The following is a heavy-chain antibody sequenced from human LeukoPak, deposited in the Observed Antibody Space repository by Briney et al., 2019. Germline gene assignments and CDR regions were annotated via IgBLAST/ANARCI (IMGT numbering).Heavy chain of an antibody. J-gene: IGHJ4*02. Sequence: AGGSLRLSCAASGFTFNNYAMTWVRQAPGKGLEWVSVIGGSTGNTYYADSVKGRFTISRDNSKNTLYLQMNSLRAEDTAVYYCARGVDSSGYSYYFDYWGQGTLVTVSS. D-gene: IGHD3-22*01. V-gene: IGHV3-23*01. CDR2: IGGSTGNT. CDR3: ARGVDSSGYSYYFDY. CDR1: GFTFNNYA.